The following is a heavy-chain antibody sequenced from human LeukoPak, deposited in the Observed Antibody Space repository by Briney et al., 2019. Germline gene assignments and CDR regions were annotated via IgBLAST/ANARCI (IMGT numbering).Heavy chain of an antibody. CDR2: IYHNGIT. V-gene: IGHV4-38-2*02. D-gene: IGHD3-22*01. CDR1: GYSISSGYY. CDR3: ARDAPPPYDSSGYFDY. J-gene: IGHJ4*02. Sequence: SETLSLTCTVSGYSISSGYYWGWIRQPPGKGLEWIGSIYHNGITYYNPSLKSRLTISVDTSKNQFSLKLSSVTAADTAVYYCARDAPPPYDSSGYFDYWGQGTLVTVSS.